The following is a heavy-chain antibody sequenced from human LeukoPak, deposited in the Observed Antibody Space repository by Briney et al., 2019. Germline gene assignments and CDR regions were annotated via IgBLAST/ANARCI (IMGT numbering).Heavy chain of an antibody. Sequence: GGSLRLSCAASGFTFSGYWMSWVRQAPGKGLEWVANIKQDGSEMYYLDSVKGRFIISRDNAKNSLYLQMNSLRAEDTAVYYCARDRGIVAQFDPWGQGTPVTVSS. CDR2: IKQDGSEM. J-gene: IGHJ5*02. CDR3: ARDRGIVAQFDP. D-gene: IGHD1-26*01. CDR1: GFTFSGYW. V-gene: IGHV3-7*01.